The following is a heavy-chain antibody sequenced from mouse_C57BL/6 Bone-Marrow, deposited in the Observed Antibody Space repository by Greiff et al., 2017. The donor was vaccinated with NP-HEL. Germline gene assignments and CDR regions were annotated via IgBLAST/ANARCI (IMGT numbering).Heavy chain of an antibody. V-gene: IGHV5S21*01. Sequence: EVKLMESGEGLVKPGGSLKLSCAASGFTFSSYAMSWVRQTPEKRLAWVAYISSGGDYIYYADTVKGRFTISRDNARNTLYLQMSSLKSEDTAMYYCTRRSGSYFDYWGQGTTLTVSS. CDR3: TRRSGSYFDY. J-gene: IGHJ2*01. CDR2: ISSGGDYI. D-gene: IGHD3-2*02. CDR1: GFTFSSYA.